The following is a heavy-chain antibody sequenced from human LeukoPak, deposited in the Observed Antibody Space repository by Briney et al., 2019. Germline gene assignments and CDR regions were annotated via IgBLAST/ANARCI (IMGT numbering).Heavy chain of an antibody. V-gene: IGHV4-61*02. CDR1: GGSISSGSYY. Sequence: SETLSLTCTVSGGSISSGSYYWSWIRQPAGKGLEWIGRIYTSGSTNYNPSLKSRVTISVDTSKNQFSLKLSSVTAADTAVYYCARERPYYYGSGSYPRGPYYYYYMDVWGKGTTVTISS. CDR2: IYTSGST. CDR3: ARERPYYYGSGSYPRGPYYYYYMDV. J-gene: IGHJ6*03. D-gene: IGHD3-10*01.